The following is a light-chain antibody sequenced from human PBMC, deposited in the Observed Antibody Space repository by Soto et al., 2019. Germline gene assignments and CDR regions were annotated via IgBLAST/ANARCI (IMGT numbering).Light chain of an antibody. V-gene: IGLV2-11*01. Sequence: QSVLTQPPSVSGSPGQSVTISCTGTSSDVGAYDYVSWYQQHPGKAPKLMIYDVTKRPSGVPDRFSGSKSGNTASLTISGLQAEDEADYYCCSYAGSYASDSVFGDGTKVTVL. CDR2: DVT. CDR3: CSYAGSYASDSV. CDR1: SSDVGAYDY. J-gene: IGLJ1*01.